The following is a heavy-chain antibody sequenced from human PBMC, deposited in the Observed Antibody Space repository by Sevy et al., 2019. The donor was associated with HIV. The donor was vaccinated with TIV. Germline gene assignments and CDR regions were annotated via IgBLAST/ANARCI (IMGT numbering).Heavy chain of an antibody. CDR3: ARVGGWEVGSLDNWFDP. D-gene: IGHD1-26*01. J-gene: IGHJ5*02. CDR1: GFTFSSYA. CDR2: IGGSGETT. V-gene: IGHV3-23*01. Sequence: RGSLRLSCAASGFTFSSYAVTWVRQAPEKGLEWVSLIGGSGETTYYADSVRGRFTISSDNSKNTEYLQMNSLRAEDTAIYYCARVGGWEVGSLDNWFDPWGQGTLVTVSS.